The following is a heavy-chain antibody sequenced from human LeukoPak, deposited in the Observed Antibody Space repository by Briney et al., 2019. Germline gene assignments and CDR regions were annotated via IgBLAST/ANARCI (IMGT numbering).Heavy chain of an antibody. CDR3: ARDLAYCGGDCYPGGDY. Sequence: ASVKVSCKASGGTFISYAISWVRQAPGQGLEWMGRIIPIFGTANYAQKFQGRVTITADKSTSTAYMQLSSLRSEDTAVYYCARDLAYCGGDCYPGGDYWGQGTLVTVSS. CDR2: IIPIFGTA. D-gene: IGHD2-21*02. V-gene: IGHV1-69*06. CDR1: GGTFISYA. J-gene: IGHJ4*02.